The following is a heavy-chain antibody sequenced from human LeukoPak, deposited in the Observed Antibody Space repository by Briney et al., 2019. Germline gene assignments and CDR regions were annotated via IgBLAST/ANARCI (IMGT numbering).Heavy chain of an antibody. D-gene: IGHD1-26*01. J-gene: IGHJ3*02. CDR3: AREVKGARLSGFDI. Sequence: GGTLRLSCAASGFTFSSYEMNWVRQAPGKGLEWVSYIFSSGSTIYYADSVKGRFTISRDNAKSSLYLQMDSLRAEDTAVYYCAREVKGARLSGFDIWGQGTMVTVSS. V-gene: IGHV3-48*03. CDR1: GFTFSSYE. CDR2: IFSSGSTI.